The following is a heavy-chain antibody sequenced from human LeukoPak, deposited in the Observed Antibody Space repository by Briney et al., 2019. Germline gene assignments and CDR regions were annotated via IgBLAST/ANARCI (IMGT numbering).Heavy chain of an antibody. CDR2: IIPIFGTA. CDR3: ARPHACSSTSCFDWFDP. Sequence: SVKVSCKASGGTFSSYAISWVRQAPGQGLEWMGRIIPIFGTANYAQKFQGRVTITTDESTSTVYMELSSLRSEDTAVYYCARPHACSSTSCFDWFDPWGQGTLVTVSS. J-gene: IGHJ5*02. D-gene: IGHD2-2*01. CDR1: GGTFSSYA. V-gene: IGHV1-69*05.